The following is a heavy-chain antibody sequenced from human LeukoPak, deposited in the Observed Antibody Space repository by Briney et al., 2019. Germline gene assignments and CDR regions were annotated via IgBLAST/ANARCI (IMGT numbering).Heavy chain of an antibody. D-gene: IGHD3-3*01. CDR3: ARTDYDFWSGTARRYYYYYMDV. J-gene: IGHJ6*03. V-gene: IGHV1-8*03. Sequence: ASVKVSCKASGYTFTSYDINWVRQATEQGLEWMGWMNPNSGNTGYAQKFQGRVTITRNTSISTAYMELSSLRSENTAVYYCARTDYDFWSGTARRYYYYYMDVWGKGTTVTVSS. CDR2: MNPNSGNT. CDR1: GYTFTSYD.